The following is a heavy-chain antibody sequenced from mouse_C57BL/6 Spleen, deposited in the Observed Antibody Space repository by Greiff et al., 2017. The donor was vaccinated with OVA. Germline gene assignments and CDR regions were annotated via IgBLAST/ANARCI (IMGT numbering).Heavy chain of an antibody. D-gene: IGHD1-1*01. CDR3: ARLDTTVGDFDY. Sequence: QQSCKASGYTFTSYWMHWVKQRPIQGLEWIGNIDPSDSETHYNQKFKDKATLTVDKSSSTAYMQLSSLTSEDSAVYYCARLDTTVGDFDYWGQGTTLTVSS. CDR1: GYTFTSYW. V-gene: IGHV1-52*01. J-gene: IGHJ2*01. CDR2: IDPSDSET.